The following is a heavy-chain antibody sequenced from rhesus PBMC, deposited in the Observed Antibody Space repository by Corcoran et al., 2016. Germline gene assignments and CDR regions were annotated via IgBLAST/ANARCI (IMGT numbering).Heavy chain of an antibody. CDR3: TTHPTAAGGD. Sequence: EVQLVESGGGLVQPGGSLRLSCAASGFTFSGYLMYWVRQAPGKELEWVGFIRSKAYGGTAEYAASVKGRFTISRDDSKSIAYLQMSSLKTEDTAVYYCTTHPTAAGGDWGQGVLVTVSS. CDR1: GFTFSGYL. J-gene: IGHJ4*01. D-gene: IGHD6-25*01. V-gene: IGHV3-184*01. CDR2: IRSKAYGGTA.